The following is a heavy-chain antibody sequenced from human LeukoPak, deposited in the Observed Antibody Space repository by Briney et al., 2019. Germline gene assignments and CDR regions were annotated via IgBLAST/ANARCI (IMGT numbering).Heavy chain of an antibody. D-gene: IGHD3-3*01. V-gene: IGHV3-21*01. CDR3: ARYPDHDFWSDFDY. CDR1: GFTFSSYS. CDR2: ISSSSSYI. Sequence: GGSLRLSCAASGFTFSSYSMNWVRQAPGKGLEWVSSISSSSSYIYYADSVKGRFTISRDNAKNSLYLQMNSLRAEDTAVYYCARYPDHDFWSDFDYWGQGTLVTVSS. J-gene: IGHJ4*02.